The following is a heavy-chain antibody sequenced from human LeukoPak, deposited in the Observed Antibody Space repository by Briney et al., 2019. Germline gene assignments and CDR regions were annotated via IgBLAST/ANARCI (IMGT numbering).Heavy chain of an antibody. CDR2: ISSSSSTI. Sequence: PGGSLRLSCAASGFTFSSYSMNWVRQAPGKGLEWVSYISSSSSTIYYADSVKGRFTISRDNAKNSLYLQMNSLRAEDTAVYYCARGIPGGLRLGELSTWGQGTLVTVSS. CDR1: GFTFSSYS. CDR3: ARGIPGGLRLGELST. V-gene: IGHV3-48*01. D-gene: IGHD3-16*02. J-gene: IGHJ5*02.